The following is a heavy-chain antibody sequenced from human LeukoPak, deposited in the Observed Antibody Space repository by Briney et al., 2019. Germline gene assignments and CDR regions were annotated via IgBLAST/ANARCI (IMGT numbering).Heavy chain of an antibody. CDR2: LYSGGSI. V-gene: IGHV3-66*01. Sequence: GGSLRLSCAGSGFTVSSSYMSWVRQAPGRGLEWVSILYSGGSIFYADSVKGRFTISRDISKNMLHLQMNSLRADDTAVYYCAYSSSWRKFDYWGQGTLVTVSS. CDR1: GFTVSSSY. CDR3: AYSSSWRKFDY. D-gene: IGHD6-13*01. J-gene: IGHJ4*02.